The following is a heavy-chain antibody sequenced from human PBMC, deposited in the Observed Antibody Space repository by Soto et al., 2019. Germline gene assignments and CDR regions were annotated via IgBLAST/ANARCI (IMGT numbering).Heavy chain of an antibody. CDR2: ISSNAGSP. CDR3: VKDRYCTSTGCSGYHGMDV. Sequence: WGSLRLSCPASGFTFSIYAMNWVRQAPGKGLEYVSAISSNAGSPYYADSVKCRFTISRDKSKITLSLQMISVRAEDAAVYYCVKDRYCTSTGCSGYHGMDVWGQGTTLKVSS. CDR1: GFTFSIYA. V-gene: IGHV3-64D*06. J-gene: IGHJ6*02. D-gene: IGHD2-2*01.